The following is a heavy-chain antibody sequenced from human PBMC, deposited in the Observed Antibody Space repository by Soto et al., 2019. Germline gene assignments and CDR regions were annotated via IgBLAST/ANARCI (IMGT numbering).Heavy chain of an antibody. CDR3: ARSMFYSSGTKSSPFEY. J-gene: IGHJ4*02. Sequence: QVQLQESGPGLVKPSETLSLTCTVSGGSVSSGNYYWNWIRQPPGKVLEWIGYFYYTGSINYNPSLKSLVNIFLDASKHNFYQRLSSGLAAYTAVYYCARSMFYSSGTKSSPFEYWGQGTLVTASS. CDR1: GGSVSSGNYY. D-gene: IGHD3-10*02. CDR2: FYYTGSI. V-gene: IGHV4-61*03.